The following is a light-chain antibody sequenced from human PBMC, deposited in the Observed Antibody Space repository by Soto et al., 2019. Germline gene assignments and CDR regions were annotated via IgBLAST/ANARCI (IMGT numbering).Light chain of an antibody. CDR2: GTD. Sequence: QAVVTQEPSLTVSPGGTVTLTCASSTGAVTRGYAPNWFQQRPGQAPRALIYGTDVKHTWTPVRFSGSLLGGKAALTLSGVQPEDEADYYCLLSDNGAVVFGGGTKVTVL. CDR1: TGAVTRGYA. CDR3: LLSDNGAVV. V-gene: IGLV7-43*01. J-gene: IGLJ2*01.